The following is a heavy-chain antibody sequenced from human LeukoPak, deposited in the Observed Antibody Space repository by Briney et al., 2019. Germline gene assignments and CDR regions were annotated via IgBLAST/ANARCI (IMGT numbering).Heavy chain of an antibody. CDR3: AKQVQLWLSSRFGY. CDR2: ISCSGGST. J-gene: IGHJ4*02. D-gene: IGHD5-18*01. V-gene: IGHV3-23*01. Sequence: GGSLRLSCAASGFTFSSYAMSWVRQAPGKGLEWVSAISCSGGSTYYADSVKGRFTISRDNSKNTLYLQMNSLRAEDTAVYYCAKQVQLWLSSRFGYWGQGTLVTVSS. CDR1: GFTFSSYA.